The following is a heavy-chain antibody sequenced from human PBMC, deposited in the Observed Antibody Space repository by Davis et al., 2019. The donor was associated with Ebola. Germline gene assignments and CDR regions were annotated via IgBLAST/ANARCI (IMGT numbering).Heavy chain of an antibody. CDR3: ARVVRRYYYYYYGMDV. CDR1: GFTFSSYG. V-gene: IGHV3-30*03. J-gene: IGHJ6*02. CDR2: ISYDGSNK. D-gene: IGHD6-13*01. Sequence: GESLKISCAASGFTFSSYGMHWVRQAPGKGLEWVAVISYDGSNKYYADSVKGRFTISRDNSKNTLYLQMNSLRAEDTAVYYCARVVRRYYYYYYGMDVWGQGTTVTVSS.